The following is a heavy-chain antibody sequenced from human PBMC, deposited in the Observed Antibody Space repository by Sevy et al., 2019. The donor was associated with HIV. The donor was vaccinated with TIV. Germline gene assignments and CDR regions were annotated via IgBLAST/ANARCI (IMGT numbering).Heavy chain of an antibody. Sequence: GGSLRLSCAASGFTFSSYWMSWVRQAPGKGLEWVANIKQDGSEKYYVDSVKSRFTISRDNAKNSLYLQMNSLRAEDTAVYYCARDIVVVPAAEYYYYYGMDVWGQGTTVTVSS. CDR3: ARDIVVVPAAEYYYYYGMDV. J-gene: IGHJ6*02. CDR2: IKQDGSEK. D-gene: IGHD2-2*01. CDR1: GFTFSSYW. V-gene: IGHV3-7*01.